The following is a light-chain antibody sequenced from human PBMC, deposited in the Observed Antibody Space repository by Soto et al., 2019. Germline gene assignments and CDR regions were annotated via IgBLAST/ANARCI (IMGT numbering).Light chain of an antibody. CDR2: KNN. Sequence: QSVLTQPPSASGTPGQTVTISCSGSYSNIGSNYVYWYQQLPGTAPKLLIYKNNQRPSGVPDRFSGSKSGTSASLAISGLRSEDEADYYCAAWDDSLSGVVFGGGTQLTVL. J-gene: IGLJ2*01. CDR1: YSNIGSNY. CDR3: AAWDDSLSGVV. V-gene: IGLV1-47*01.